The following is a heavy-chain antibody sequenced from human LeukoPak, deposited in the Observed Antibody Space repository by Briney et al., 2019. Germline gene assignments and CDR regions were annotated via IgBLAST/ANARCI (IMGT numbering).Heavy chain of an antibody. CDR3: AKSSSSNCYSLHDY. Sequence: PGGSLRLSCTASGLTYSSFAMSWVRQAPGKGLEWVSVISGSGDSTNYAGSVKGRFTISRDNSKNTLYLQMNSLRAEDTAIYYCAKSSSSNCYSLHDYWGQGTLVTVSS. V-gene: IGHV3-23*01. CDR2: ISGSGDST. D-gene: IGHD2-2*01. J-gene: IGHJ4*02. CDR1: GLTYSSFA.